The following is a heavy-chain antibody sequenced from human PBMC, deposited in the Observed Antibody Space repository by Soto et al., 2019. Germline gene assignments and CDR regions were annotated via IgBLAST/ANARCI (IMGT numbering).Heavy chain of an antibody. CDR1: GFTFSSYA. CDR3: ARGSSGWTAGMDV. J-gene: IGHJ6*02. D-gene: IGHD6-19*01. V-gene: IGHV3-30-3*01. CDR2: ISYDGSNK. Sequence: QVQLVESGGGVVQPGRSLRLSCAASGFTFSSYAMHWVRQAPGKGLEWVAVISYDGSNKYYADSVKGRFTISRDNSKNTLYLQMNSLTAEDTAVYYCARGSSGWTAGMDVWGQGTTVTVSS.